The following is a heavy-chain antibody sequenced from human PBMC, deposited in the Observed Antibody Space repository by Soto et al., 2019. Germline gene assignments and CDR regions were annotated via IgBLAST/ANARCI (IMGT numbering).Heavy chain of an antibody. J-gene: IGHJ4*02. CDR1: GGSISSSSYY. Sequence: PWETLSLTCTVSGGSISSSSYYWVWIRQPPGKGLEWSGSIYCSGSTYYTPPLKSRVTISVDTSKNLFSLKLSSVTAADTAVYYCARHHLSEQWLRTDYFDYWGQGTLVTVSS. CDR3: ARHHLSEQWLRTDYFDY. D-gene: IGHD5-12*01. CDR2: IYCSGST. V-gene: IGHV4-39*01.